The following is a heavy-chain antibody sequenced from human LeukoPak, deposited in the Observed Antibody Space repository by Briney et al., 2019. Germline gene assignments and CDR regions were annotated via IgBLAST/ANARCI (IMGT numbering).Heavy chain of an antibody. J-gene: IGHJ4*02. CDR1: GFNPRNFA. CDR3: ARDNLRALLWFGEPHGDFDY. Sequence: PGESLRLSCAVSGFNPRNFAMSWVRQAPGKGLEWVSTISPSGATTYYADSVKGRFTVSRDNSKNTLYLQMNSLRAEDTAVYYCARDNLRALLWFGEPHGDFDYWGQGTLVTVSS. CDR2: ISPSGATT. V-gene: IGHV3-23*01. D-gene: IGHD3-10*01.